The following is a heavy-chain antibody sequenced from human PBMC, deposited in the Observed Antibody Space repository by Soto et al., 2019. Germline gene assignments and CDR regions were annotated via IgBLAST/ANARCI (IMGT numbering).Heavy chain of an antibody. CDR2: IYYSGST. D-gene: IGHD6-19*01. V-gene: IGHV4-61*01. Sequence: PSETLSLTCTVSGGSVSSGSYYWSWIRQPPGKGLEWIGYIYYSGSTNYNPSLKSRVTISVDTSKNQFSLKLSSVTAADTAVYYCARVSDGWYRYYFDYWGQGTLVTVSS. CDR3: ARVSDGWYRYYFDY. J-gene: IGHJ4*02. CDR1: GGSVSSGSYY.